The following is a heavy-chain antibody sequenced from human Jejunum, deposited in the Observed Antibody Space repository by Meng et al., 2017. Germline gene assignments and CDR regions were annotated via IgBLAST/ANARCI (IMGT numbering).Heavy chain of an antibody. V-gene: IGHV4-59*01. Sequence: SETLSLTCTVSGGSMNPYYWSWIRQPPGKGLEWIAYIYYSASTRYNPSLKSRVTISEDTSKNQVSLKLNSVTAADTAVYSCARGRSIYYFDYWGQGTVVTVSS. D-gene: IGHD2/OR15-2a*01. CDR2: IYYSAST. CDR3: ARGRSIYYFDY. CDR1: GGSMNPYY. J-gene: IGHJ4*02.